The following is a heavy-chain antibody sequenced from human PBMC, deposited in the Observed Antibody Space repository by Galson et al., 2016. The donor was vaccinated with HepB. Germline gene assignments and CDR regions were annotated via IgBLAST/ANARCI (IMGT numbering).Heavy chain of an antibody. V-gene: IGHV1-24*01. Sequence: SVKVSCKVSGYTLSELSMHWVRQTPGKGLEWMGGFDPEDGETVYAQKFQGRVTMTEDTSTDTAYMELSSLRSEDTAVYYCTTATTRYNYGYNWFDPWGQGTLVTVSS. CDR1: GYTLSELS. CDR2: FDPEDGET. D-gene: IGHD5-18*01. J-gene: IGHJ5*02. CDR3: TTATTRYNYGYNWFDP.